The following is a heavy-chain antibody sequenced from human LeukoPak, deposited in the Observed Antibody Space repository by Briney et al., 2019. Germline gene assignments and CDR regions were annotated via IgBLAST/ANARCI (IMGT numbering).Heavy chain of an antibody. CDR1: GGSVSSGSYY. J-gene: IGHJ4*02. CDR3: ARGPPDGDYFDY. Sequence: SETLSLTCTVSGGSVSSGSYYWSWIRQPPGKGLEWIGNIYYTGSTNYNPSLKSRVTISVDTSKNQFSLKLSFVTAADTAVYYCARGPPDGDYFDYWGQGTLVTVSS. D-gene: IGHD4-17*01. CDR2: IYYTGST. V-gene: IGHV4-61*01.